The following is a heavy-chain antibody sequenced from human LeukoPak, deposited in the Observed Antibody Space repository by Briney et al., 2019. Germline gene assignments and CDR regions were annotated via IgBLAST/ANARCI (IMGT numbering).Heavy chain of an antibody. D-gene: IGHD5-18*01. CDR1: GYTFTSYG. CDR3: ARDTGIQLWSLYYYYYYGMDV. Sequence: ASVKVSCKASGYTFTSYGISWVRQAPGQGLEWMGWISAYNGNTNYAQKLQGRVTMTTDTSTSTAYMELRSLRSDDTAVYYCARDTGIQLWSLYYYYYYGMDVWGQGTTVTVSS. J-gene: IGHJ6*02. V-gene: IGHV1-18*01. CDR2: ISAYNGNT.